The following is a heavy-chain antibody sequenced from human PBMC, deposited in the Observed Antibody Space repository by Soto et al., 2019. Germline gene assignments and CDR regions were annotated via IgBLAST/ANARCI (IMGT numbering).Heavy chain of an antibody. CDR1: GFTFSSYA. D-gene: IGHD2-21*02. CDR3: AKTSGGDSSYAY. V-gene: IGHV3-23*01. J-gene: IGHJ4*02. CDR2: ISGSGGST. Sequence: GGSLRLSCAASGFTFSSYAMSWVRQAPGKGLEWVSAISGSGGSTYYADSVKGRFTISRDNSKNTLYLQMNSLKAEDPAVYYCAKTSGGDSSYAYWGQGTLVTVSS.